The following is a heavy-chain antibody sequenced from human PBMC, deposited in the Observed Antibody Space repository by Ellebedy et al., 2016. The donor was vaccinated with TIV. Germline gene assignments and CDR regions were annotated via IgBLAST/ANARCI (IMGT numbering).Heavy chain of an antibody. CDR1: GFTFSSYG. Sequence: GESLKISCAASGFTFSSYGMHWVRQAPGKGLEWVAVIWYDGSNKYYADSVKGRFTISRDNSKNTLYLQMNSLRAEDTAVYYCARDSVVVVTAEALDYWGQGTLVTVSS. CDR3: ARDSVVVVTAEALDY. J-gene: IGHJ4*02. V-gene: IGHV3-33*01. D-gene: IGHD2-21*02. CDR2: IWYDGSNK.